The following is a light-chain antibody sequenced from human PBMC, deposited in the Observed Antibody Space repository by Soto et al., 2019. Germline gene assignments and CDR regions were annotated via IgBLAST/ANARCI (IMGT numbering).Light chain of an antibody. CDR1: QSVSGDY. CDR2: SAS. V-gene: IGKV3-20*01. Sequence: EIVLTQSPGTLSLSPGERATLSCRASQSVSGDYLAWYQQKPGQAPRLLIYSASSRATGIPDRFSGSGSATDFPLTISRLEPEDFVVFYCQQYGYSPGLACGGGTKVEIK. J-gene: IGKJ4*01. CDR3: QQYGYSPGLA.